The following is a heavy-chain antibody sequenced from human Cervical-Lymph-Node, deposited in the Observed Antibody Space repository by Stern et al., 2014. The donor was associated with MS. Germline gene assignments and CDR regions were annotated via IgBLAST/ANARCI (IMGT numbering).Heavy chain of an antibody. D-gene: IGHD1-14*01. V-gene: IGHV5-51*01. CDR1: GKKFGIYW. J-gene: IGHJ4*02. CDR3: ARQTTAWASDV. Sequence: EVQLVESGAELIRPGESLKISWKGSGKKFGIYWIAWVRRMPGKGLEGMGIIYPGDSETRYSPSFQGQVTMSADKSTSTAYLQWSSLNASDTAMYFCARQTTAWASDVWGQGTLVTVSS. CDR2: IYPGDSET.